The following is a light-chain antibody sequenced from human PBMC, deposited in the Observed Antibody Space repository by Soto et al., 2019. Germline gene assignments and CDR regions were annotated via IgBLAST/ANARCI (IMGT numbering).Light chain of an antibody. CDR2: DVS. J-gene: IGLJ2*01. V-gene: IGLV2-14*03. Sequence: QSVLTQPASVSGSPGQSITVSCTGTSSNFANYKYVSWFQQHPGKAPKLIIFDVSYRPSGASNRFSGSLSGNTASLTISGPLAEDEADYYCSSYTTSSTMVFGGGTKLTVL. CDR1: SSNFANYKY. CDR3: SSYTTSSTMV.